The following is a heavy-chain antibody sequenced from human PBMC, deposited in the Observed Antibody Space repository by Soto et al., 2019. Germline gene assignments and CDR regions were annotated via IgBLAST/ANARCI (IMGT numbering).Heavy chain of an antibody. J-gene: IGHJ6*02. CDR2: IYYSGST. CDR3: ARDRVAASDDYYYYYGMDV. Sequence: SQTLSLTCTVSGGSVSSGSYYWSWIRQPPGKGLEWIGYIYYSGSTNYNPSLKSRVTISVDTSKNQFSLKLSSVTAADTAVYYCARDRVAASDDYYYYYGMDVWGQGTTVTVSS. CDR1: GGSVSSGSYY. V-gene: IGHV4-61*01. D-gene: IGHD6-19*01.